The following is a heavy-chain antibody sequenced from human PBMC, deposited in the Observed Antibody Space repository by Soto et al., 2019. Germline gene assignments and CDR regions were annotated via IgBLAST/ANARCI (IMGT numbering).Heavy chain of an antibody. CDR3: ARHLTYCSAGSCYSDFPYYGMDV. CDR1: GGSISSSSYY. CDR2: IFYSGST. Sequence: SETLSLTCTVSGGSISSSSYYWGWIRQPPGKGLEWIGSIFYSGSTYYNPSLKIRVTISVDTSKNRFSLKLSSVTAADTAVYYCARHLTYCSAGSCYSDFPYYGMDVWGQGTTVTVSS. J-gene: IGHJ6*02. D-gene: IGHD2-15*01. V-gene: IGHV4-39*01.